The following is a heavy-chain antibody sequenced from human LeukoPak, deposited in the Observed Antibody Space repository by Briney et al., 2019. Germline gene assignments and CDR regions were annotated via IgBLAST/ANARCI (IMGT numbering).Heavy chain of an antibody. D-gene: IGHD5-24*01. V-gene: IGHV4-34*01. J-gene: IGHJ4*02. CDR3: ARGRRWLQSWFDY. CDR1: GGSFSGYY. CDR2: INHSGST. Sequence: PSETLSLTCAVYGGSFSGYYWSWIRQPPGKGLEWIGEINHSGSTNYNPSLKSRVTISVDTSKNQFSLKLSSVTAADTAVYYCARGRRWLQSWFDYWGQGTLVTVSS.